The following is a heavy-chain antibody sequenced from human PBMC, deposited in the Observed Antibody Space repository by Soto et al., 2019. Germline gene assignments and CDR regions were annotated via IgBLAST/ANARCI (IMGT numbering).Heavy chain of an antibody. D-gene: IGHD4-17*01. Sequence: ASVKVSCKASGYTFTSYGISWVRQAPGQGLEWMGWISAYNGNTNYAQKLQGRVAMTTDTSTSTAYMELRSLRSDDTAVYYCARVPAPFYGDYADYWGQGTLVTVSS. V-gene: IGHV1-18*01. J-gene: IGHJ4*02. CDR1: GYTFTSYG. CDR2: ISAYNGNT. CDR3: ARVPAPFYGDYADY.